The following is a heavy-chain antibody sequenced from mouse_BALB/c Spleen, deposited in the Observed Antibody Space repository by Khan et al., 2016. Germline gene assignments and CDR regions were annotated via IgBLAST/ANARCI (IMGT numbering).Heavy chain of an antibody. CDR3: ARAPPRWYFDV. CDR1: GYSITSDYA. Sequence: EVQLQESGPGLVKPSQSQSLTCTVTGYSITSDYAWNWIRQFPGNKLEWMGYISYSGSTSYNPSLKSRISITRDTSKNQFFLQLNSVTTEDTATYYCARAPPRWYFDVWGAGTTVTVSS. J-gene: IGHJ1*01. V-gene: IGHV3-2*02. CDR2: ISYSGST.